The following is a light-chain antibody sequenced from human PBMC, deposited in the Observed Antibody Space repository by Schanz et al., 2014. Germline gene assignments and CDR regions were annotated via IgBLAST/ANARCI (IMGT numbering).Light chain of an antibody. CDR2: GAS. Sequence: EIVMTQSPATLSVTPGERVTLSCRASLSVSSNLAWYQQKPGQVPRLLIYGASTRATGIPARFSGSGSGTEFTLTISSLQSEDFAVYYCQQYNNWPRTFGQGTKVEI. V-gene: IGKV3-15*01. CDR3: QQYNNWPRT. J-gene: IGKJ1*01. CDR1: LSVSSN.